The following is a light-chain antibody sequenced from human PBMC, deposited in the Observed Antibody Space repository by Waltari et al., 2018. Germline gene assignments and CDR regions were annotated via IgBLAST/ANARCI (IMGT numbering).Light chain of an antibody. Sequence: EVVMTQSPAALSVSPGERVTLSCKASQHIDNNLACYQQKFGQSPRLPIYGASTRATGIPARFSGRGSGTEFTLTISSLQSEDCAVYYCQQYNRWPPLTFGGGTKVEIK. CDR3: QQYNRWPPLT. CDR2: GAS. V-gene: IGKV3-15*01. CDR1: QHIDNN. J-gene: IGKJ4*01.